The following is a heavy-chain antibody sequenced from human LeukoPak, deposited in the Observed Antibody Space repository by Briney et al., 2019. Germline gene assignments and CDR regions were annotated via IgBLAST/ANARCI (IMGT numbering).Heavy chain of an antibody. CDR1: GFTFSSYA. J-gene: IGHJ6*02. D-gene: IGHD3-3*01. CDR2: ISGSGGST. Sequence: GGSLRLSCAASGFTFSSYAMSWVRQAPGKGLEWVSAISGSGGSTYYADSVKGRFTISRDNSKNTLYLQMNSLGAEDTAVYYCAKGLFPGSITIFGEHRYYYGMDVWGQGTTVTVSS. V-gene: IGHV3-23*01. CDR3: AKGLFPGSITIFGEHRYYYGMDV.